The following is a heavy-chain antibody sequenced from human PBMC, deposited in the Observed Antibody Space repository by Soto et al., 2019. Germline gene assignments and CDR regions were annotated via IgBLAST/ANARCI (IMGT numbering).Heavy chain of an antibody. D-gene: IGHD2-15*01. V-gene: IGHV3-33*01. CDR3: ARAALLRYCSGGSCSWFDP. CDR2: IWYDGSNK. CDR1: GFTFSSYG. Sequence: GGSLRLSCAASGFTFSSYGMHWVRQAPGKGLEWVAVIWYDGSNKYYADSVKGRFTISRDNSKNTLYLQMNSLRAEDTAVYYCARAALLRYCSGGSCSWFDPWGQGTLVTVSS. J-gene: IGHJ5*02.